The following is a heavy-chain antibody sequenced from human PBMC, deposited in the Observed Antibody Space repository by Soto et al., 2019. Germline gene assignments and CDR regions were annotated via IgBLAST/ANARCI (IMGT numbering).Heavy chain of an antibody. J-gene: IGHJ6*02. D-gene: IGHD6-13*01. CDR2: IYYSGST. V-gene: IGHV4-59*01. CDR3: ARYGTIAAAGSYGMDV. Sequence: QVQLQESGPGLVKPSETLSLTCTVSGGSISSYYWSWIRQPPGKGLEWIGYIYYSGSTNYNPSLKSRVTKSVDTSKNQFSLKLSSVTAADTAVYYCARYGTIAAAGSYGMDVWGQGTTVTVSS. CDR1: GGSISSYY.